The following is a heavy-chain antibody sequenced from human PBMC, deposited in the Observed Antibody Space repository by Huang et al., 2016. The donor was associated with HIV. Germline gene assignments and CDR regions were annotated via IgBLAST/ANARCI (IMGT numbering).Heavy chain of an antibody. CDR3: ARESNIVVVPHTIKFFDY. D-gene: IGHD2-2*01. CDR2: SIPILGTT. J-gene: IGHJ4*02. CDR1: GGSLRNHV. V-gene: IGHV1-69*01. Sequence: QVQLVQSGAAVKKPGSSVKVSCKASGGSLRNHVFSWVRQGPGQGLEWMGGSIPILGTTNYAQKFHGRVTITADESTGTAYLELSSLRSEDTAVYFCARESNIVVVPHTIKFFDYWGQGTLVTVSS.